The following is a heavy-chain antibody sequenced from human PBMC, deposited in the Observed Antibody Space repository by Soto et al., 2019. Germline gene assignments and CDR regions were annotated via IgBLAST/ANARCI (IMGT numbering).Heavy chain of an antibody. D-gene: IGHD2-15*01. V-gene: IGHV1-69*13. CDR1: GGTFSSYD. CDR3: ARVAATMGYYYYYGMDV. Sequence: ASVKVSCKASGGTFSSYDISWVRQAPGQGLEWMGGIIPIFGTANYAQKFQGRVTITADVSTSTAYMELSSLRSEDTAVYYCARVAATMGYYYYYGMDVWGQGTTVTVSS. J-gene: IGHJ6*02. CDR2: IIPIFGTA.